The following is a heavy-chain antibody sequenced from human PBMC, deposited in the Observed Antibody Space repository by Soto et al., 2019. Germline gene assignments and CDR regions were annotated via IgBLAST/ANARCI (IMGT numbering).Heavy chain of an antibody. CDR1: GFTFSSYA. CDR3: ILMVYARSYYYYYMDV. CDR2: ISGGGGST. J-gene: IGHJ6*03. Sequence: PGGSLRLSCAASGFTFSSYAMSWVRQAPGKGLEWVSAISGGGGSTCYADSVKGRFTISRDNAKNTLYLQMNSLRAEDTAVYYCILMVYARSYYYYYMDVWGKGTTVTVS. V-gene: IGHV3-23*01. D-gene: IGHD2-8*01.